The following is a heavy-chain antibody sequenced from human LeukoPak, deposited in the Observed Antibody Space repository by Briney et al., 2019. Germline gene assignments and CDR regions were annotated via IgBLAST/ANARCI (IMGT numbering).Heavy chain of an antibody. J-gene: IGHJ6*02. Sequence: GGSLRLSCAASGFTFSSYSMNWVRQAPGKGLEWVSSISSSSSYIYYAGSVKGRFTISRDNAKNSLYLQMNSLRAEDTAVYYCARDYGDSSGWYKDYYGMDVWGQGTTVTVSS. V-gene: IGHV3-21*01. CDR2: ISSSSSYI. CDR1: GFTFSSYS. CDR3: ARDYGDSSGWYKDYYGMDV. D-gene: IGHD6-19*01.